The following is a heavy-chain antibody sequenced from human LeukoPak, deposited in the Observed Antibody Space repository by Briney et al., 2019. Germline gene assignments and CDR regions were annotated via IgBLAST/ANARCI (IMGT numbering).Heavy chain of an antibody. D-gene: IGHD1-7*01. CDR1: VYTFTSYD. V-gene: IGHV1-8*01. CDR3: AIVQERPRITGPTVGFDY. Sequence: ASVKVSCKASVYTFTSYDINWVRQATGQGLEWMGWMNPNSGNTGYAQKFQGRVTMTRNTSISTAYMELSSLRSEDTAVYYCAIVQERPRITGPTVGFDYWGQGTLVTVSS. J-gene: IGHJ4*02. CDR2: MNPNSGNT.